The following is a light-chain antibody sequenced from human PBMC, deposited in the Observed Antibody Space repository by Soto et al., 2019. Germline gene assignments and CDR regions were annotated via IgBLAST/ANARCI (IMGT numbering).Light chain of an antibody. J-gene: IGKJ1*01. Sequence: EIVLTQSPGTLSLSPGERATLPCRASQSVSSSYLAWYQQKPGQAPRLLIYGASSRATGIPDRFSGSGSGTDFTLTISRLEPEDFALYYCQQYGSPPRTFGQGTKVDI. V-gene: IGKV3-20*01. CDR2: GAS. CDR1: QSVSSSY. CDR3: QQYGSPPRT.